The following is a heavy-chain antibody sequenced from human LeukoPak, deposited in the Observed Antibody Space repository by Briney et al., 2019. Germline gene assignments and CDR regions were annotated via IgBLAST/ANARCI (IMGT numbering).Heavy chain of an antibody. Sequence: SVEVSCKASGGTFSSYANSWVRQAPGQGLEWMGGIIPIFGTANYAQKFQGRVTITADESTSTAYMELSSLRSEDTAVYYCARQLGIKAVPLDYWGQGTLVTVSS. V-gene: IGHV1-69*01. D-gene: IGHD7-27*01. CDR2: IIPIFGTA. J-gene: IGHJ4*02. CDR3: ARQLGIKAVPLDY. CDR1: GGTFSSYA.